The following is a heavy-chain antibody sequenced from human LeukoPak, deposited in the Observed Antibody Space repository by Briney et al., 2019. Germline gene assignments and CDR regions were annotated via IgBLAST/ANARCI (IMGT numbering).Heavy chain of an antibody. Sequence: PSETLSLTCAVYGGSFSGYYWSWIRQPPGKGLEWIGEINHSGSTNYNPSLKSRATISVDTSKNQFSLKLSSVTAADTAVYYCARYFTRTGTTSGGRRRPTSGYYFDYWGQGTLVTVSS. CDR3: ARYFTRTGTTSGGRRRPTSGYYFDY. CDR2: INHSGST. CDR1: GGSFSGYY. V-gene: IGHV4-34*01. J-gene: IGHJ4*02. D-gene: IGHD1-1*01.